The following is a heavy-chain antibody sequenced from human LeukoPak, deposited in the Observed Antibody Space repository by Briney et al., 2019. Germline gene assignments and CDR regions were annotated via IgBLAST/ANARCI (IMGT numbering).Heavy chain of an antibody. D-gene: IGHD2-15*01. CDR3: ARSLGYCSGGSCYSGNYPGYWFDP. CDR2: IYYSGNT. J-gene: IGHJ5*02. Sequence: SETLSLTCVVYGGSFSGDYWSWIRQPPGKGLEWIGYIYYSGNTNYNPSLQSRVTISVDTSKNQFSLKLSSVTAADTAVYYCARSLGYCSGGSCYSGNYPGYWFDPWGQGTLVTVSS. CDR1: GGSFSGDY. V-gene: IGHV4-59*01.